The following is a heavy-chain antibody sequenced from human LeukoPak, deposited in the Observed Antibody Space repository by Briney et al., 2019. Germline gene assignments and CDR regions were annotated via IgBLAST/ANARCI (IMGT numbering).Heavy chain of an antibody. CDR1: GFTFSSYG. J-gene: IGHJ4*02. D-gene: IGHD2-15*01. Sequence: GGSLRLSCAASGFTFSSYGMHWVRQAPGKGLEWVAVIWYDGSNKYYADSVKGRFTISRDNSKNTLYLQMNCLRAEDTAVYYCARAYCSGGSCSVFDYWGQGTLVTVSS. CDR2: IWYDGSNK. V-gene: IGHV3-33*08. CDR3: ARAYCSGGSCSVFDY.